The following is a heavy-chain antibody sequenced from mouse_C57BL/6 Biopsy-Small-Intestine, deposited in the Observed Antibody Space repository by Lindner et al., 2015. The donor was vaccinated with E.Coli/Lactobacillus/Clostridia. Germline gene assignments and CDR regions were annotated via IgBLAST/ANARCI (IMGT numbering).Heavy chain of an antibody. Sequence: SVKVSCKASGYTFNDYVIHWLRQAPGQSFEWMGWINPATDNRYNTYYSQNYRGRITITTDTSASTAYMDLSSLTSEDTALYFCAREIGGRYDHWGQGTLATVSS. V-gene: IGHV1-83*01. CDR3: REIGGRYDH. D-gene: IGHD2-14*01. J-gene: IGHJ4*01. CDR1: YTFNDYVI. CDR2: NPATDNRYNTY.